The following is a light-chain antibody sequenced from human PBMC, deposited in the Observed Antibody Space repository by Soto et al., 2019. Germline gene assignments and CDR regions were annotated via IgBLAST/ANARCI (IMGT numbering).Light chain of an antibody. Sequence: EMVLTQSPATLSLSPGERVTLSCRASQSVSNSLVWYQQKAGQAPRLLIYGISYRATGVPARFSGSGSGTDFTLIISSLEPEDFAIYYCQQGSDWPPRYTFGQGTKLEI. CDR1: QSVSNS. V-gene: IGKV3-11*01. CDR2: GIS. J-gene: IGKJ2*01. CDR3: QQGSDWPPRYT.